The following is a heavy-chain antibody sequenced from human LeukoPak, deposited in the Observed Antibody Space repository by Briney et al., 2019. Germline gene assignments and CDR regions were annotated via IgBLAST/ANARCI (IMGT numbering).Heavy chain of an antibody. CDR1: GYTFTSYG. Sequence: ASVKVSCKASGYTFTSYGISWVRQAPGQGLAWMGWISAYNGNANYAQKLQGRVTMTTDTSTSTAYMELRSLRSDDTAVYYCARDRTTVTTYYFDYWGQGTLVTVSS. CDR2: ISAYNGNA. CDR3: ARDRTTVTTYYFDY. D-gene: IGHD4-17*01. J-gene: IGHJ4*02. V-gene: IGHV1-18*01.